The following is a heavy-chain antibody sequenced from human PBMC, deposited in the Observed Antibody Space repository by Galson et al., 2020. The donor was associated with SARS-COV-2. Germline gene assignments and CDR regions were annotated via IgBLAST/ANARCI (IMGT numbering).Heavy chain of an antibody. CDR2: IYPGDSDT. Sequence: GESLKISCKGSGYSFTSYWIGWVRQMPGKGLEWMGIIYPGDSDTRYSPSFQGQVTISADKSISTAYLQWSSLKASDTAMYYCARKVVGATSEGNYFDYWGQGTLVTVSS. CDR3: ARKVVGATSEGNYFDY. D-gene: IGHD1-26*01. V-gene: IGHV5-51*01. J-gene: IGHJ4*02. CDR1: GYSFTSYW.